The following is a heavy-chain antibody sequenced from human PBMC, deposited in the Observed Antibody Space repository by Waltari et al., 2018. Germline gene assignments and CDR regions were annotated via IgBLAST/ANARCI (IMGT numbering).Heavy chain of an antibody. CDR3: TRAARGAVAGTFYFDF. CDR1: GGTFSRYP. Sequence: QVQLVQSGAEAKKPGSSVKVSCKASGGTFSRYPISWVRQAPGQGFEWMGGIIPMFATPDYAQKFQGRVTISADASTSTAYMELSSLRSEDTAMYYCTRAARGAVAGTFYFDFWGQGTLVTVSS. CDR2: IIPMFATP. V-gene: IGHV1-69*01. J-gene: IGHJ4*02. D-gene: IGHD6-19*01.